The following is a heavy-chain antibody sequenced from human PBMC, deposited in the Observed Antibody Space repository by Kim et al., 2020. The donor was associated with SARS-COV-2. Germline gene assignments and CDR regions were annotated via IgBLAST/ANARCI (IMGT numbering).Heavy chain of an antibody. CDR3: AKDRREWLSYYYYYYMDV. J-gene: IGHJ6*03. Sequence: GGSLRLSCAASGFTFGDYAMHWVRQAPGKGLEWVSGISWNSGSIGYADSVKGRFTISRDNAKNSLYLQMNSLRAEDTALYYCAKDRREWLSYYYYYYMDVWGTGATVTVSS. CDR2: ISWNSGSI. D-gene: IGHD3-3*01. CDR1: GFTFGDYA. V-gene: IGHV3-9*01.